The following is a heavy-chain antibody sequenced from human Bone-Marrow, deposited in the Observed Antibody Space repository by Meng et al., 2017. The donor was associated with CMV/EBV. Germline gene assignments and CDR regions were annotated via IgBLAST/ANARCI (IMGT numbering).Heavy chain of an antibody. D-gene: IGHD3-3*01. CDR1: GFTFSGAW. CDR3: ARAPETITIFGVVIPRGYGMDV. CDR2: ISSSSSYI. J-gene: IGHJ6*02. Sequence: GESLKISCAASGFTFSGAWMSWVRQAPGKGLEWVSSISSSSSYIYYADSVKGRFTISRDNAKNSLYLQMNSLRAEDTAVYYCARAPETITIFGVVIPRGYGMDVWGQGTTVTFSS. V-gene: IGHV3-21*01.